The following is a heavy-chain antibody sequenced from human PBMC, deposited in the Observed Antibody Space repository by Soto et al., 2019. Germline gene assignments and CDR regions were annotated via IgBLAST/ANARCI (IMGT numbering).Heavy chain of an antibody. CDR3: ASGRATAVTHGHYYYYYGMDV. Sequence: QVQLVQSGAEVKKPGSSVKVSCKASGGTFSSYAISWVRQAPGQGLEWMGGIIPIFGTANYAQKFQGRVTITADESTSTAYMELSSLRSEDTAVYYCASGRATAVTHGHYYYYYGMDVWGQGTTVTVSS. D-gene: IGHD5-12*01. CDR1: GGTFSSYA. J-gene: IGHJ6*02. CDR2: IIPIFGTA. V-gene: IGHV1-69*12.